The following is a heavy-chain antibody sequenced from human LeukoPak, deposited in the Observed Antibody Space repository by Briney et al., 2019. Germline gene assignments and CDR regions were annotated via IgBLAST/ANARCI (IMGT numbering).Heavy chain of an antibody. CDR3: AKGRYSSSWYHYFDY. Sequence: GGSLRLSCAASGFTFSSYSMNWVRQAPGKGLEWVSFISSSSSYIYYADSVKGRFTISRDNAKNSLYLQMNSLRAEDTAVYYCAKGRYSSSWYHYFDYWGQGTLVTVSS. J-gene: IGHJ4*02. D-gene: IGHD6-13*01. CDR2: ISSSSSYI. V-gene: IGHV3-21*04. CDR1: GFTFSSYS.